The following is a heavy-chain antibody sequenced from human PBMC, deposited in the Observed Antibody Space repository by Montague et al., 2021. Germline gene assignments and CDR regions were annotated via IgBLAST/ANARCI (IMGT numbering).Heavy chain of an antibody. Sequence: SLRLSCAASGFTFSSYNMNWVRQAPGKGLEWVSSISSSSSYIYYADSVKGRFTISRDNAKNSLYLQMNSLRAEDTAVYYCARDVSGYDLGLPKSDYWGQGTLVTVSS. CDR1: GFTFSSYN. J-gene: IGHJ4*02. D-gene: IGHD5-12*01. CDR3: ARDVSGYDLGLPKSDY. CDR2: ISSSSSYI. V-gene: IGHV3-21*01.